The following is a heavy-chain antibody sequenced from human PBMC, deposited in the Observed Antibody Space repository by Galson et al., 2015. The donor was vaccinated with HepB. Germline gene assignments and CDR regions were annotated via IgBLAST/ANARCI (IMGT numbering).Heavy chain of an antibody. Sequence: SVKVSCKASGGTFSSYAISWVRQAPGQGLEWMGGIIPIFGTANYAQKFQGRVTITADESTSTAYMELSSLRSEDTAVYYCASPTSRITMVRGVLHYYGMDVLGQGTTVTVSS. CDR2: IIPIFGTA. CDR3: ASPTSRITMVRGVLHYYGMDV. CDR1: GGTFSSYA. V-gene: IGHV1-69*13. J-gene: IGHJ6*02. D-gene: IGHD3-10*01.